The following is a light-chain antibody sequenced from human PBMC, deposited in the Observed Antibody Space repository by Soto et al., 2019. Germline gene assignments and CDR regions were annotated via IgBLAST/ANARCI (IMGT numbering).Light chain of an antibody. Sequence: EIVMTQSPATLSVSPGERATLSCRASQSVSGNLAWYQQKPGQAPRLLIYGAYTRATGIPVRFSGSGSGTEFSLTINSLQSEDFAVYYCHQYNNWPLTFGQGTRLEIK. CDR1: QSVSGN. CDR3: HQYNNWPLT. J-gene: IGKJ5*01. V-gene: IGKV3D-15*01. CDR2: GAY.